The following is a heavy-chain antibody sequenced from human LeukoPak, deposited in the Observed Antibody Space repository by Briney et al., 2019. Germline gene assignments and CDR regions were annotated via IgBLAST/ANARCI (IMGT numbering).Heavy chain of an antibody. D-gene: IGHD3-22*01. CDR1: GFTFGSYA. CDR3: AIMHPYYDGSGYWVQ. V-gene: IGHV3-23*01. Sequence: GESLRLSCAASGFTFGSYAMSWVRQAPGKGLEGVSGISSRGGRSFYADAVKGRFSISRDNPRNTLYMEMNSLRAEDTALYYCAIMHPYYDGSGYWVQWGQGTLVTVSS. J-gene: IGHJ4*02. CDR2: ISSRGGRS.